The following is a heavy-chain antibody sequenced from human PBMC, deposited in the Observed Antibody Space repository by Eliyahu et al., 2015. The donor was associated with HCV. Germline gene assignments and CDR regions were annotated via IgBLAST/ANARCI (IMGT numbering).Heavy chain of an antibody. J-gene: IGHJ6*04. Sequence: EVQLVESGGGLVQPGGSLRLSCVGSGFAFSSFWMTWVRQPPGKGLEWVANIKQDGSEKYYADSVKGRFTISRGNGKNSVSLEMNSLGAEDTAVYYCLRAFNDYAWWTSRPGDVWGKGTTVSVSS. CDR2: IKQDGSEK. V-gene: IGHV3-7*01. D-gene: IGHD5-12*01. CDR1: GFAFSSFW. CDR3: LRAFNDYAWWTSRPGDV.